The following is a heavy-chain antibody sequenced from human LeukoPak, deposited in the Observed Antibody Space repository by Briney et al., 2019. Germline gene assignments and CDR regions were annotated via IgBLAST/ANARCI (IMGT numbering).Heavy chain of an antibody. CDR1: GFTFANYA. J-gene: IGHJ4*02. Sequence: GGSPRLSCAASGFTFANYAMNWVRQAPEKGLEWISGISGSGGSTYYADSVKGRFTISRDNSRNTLYLQMNSLRAEDTAIYYCAKAGDSSGWYFDYWGQGTLVTVSS. D-gene: IGHD6-19*01. CDR3: AKAGDSSGWYFDY. CDR2: ISGSGGST. V-gene: IGHV3-23*01.